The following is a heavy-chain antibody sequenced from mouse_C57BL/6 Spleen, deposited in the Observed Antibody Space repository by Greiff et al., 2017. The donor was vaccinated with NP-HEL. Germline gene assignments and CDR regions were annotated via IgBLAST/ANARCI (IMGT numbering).Heavy chain of an antibody. V-gene: IGHV5-16*01. CDR2: INYDGSST. J-gene: IGHJ4*01. CDR1: GFTFSDYY. CDR3: AIYYSNYGAMDY. Sequence: EVQRVESEGGLVQPGSSMKLSCTASGFTFSDYYMAWVRQVPEKGLEWVANINYDGSSTYYLDSLKSRFIISRDNAENILYLQMSSLKSEDTATYYCAIYYSNYGAMDYWGQGTSVTVSS. D-gene: IGHD2-5*01.